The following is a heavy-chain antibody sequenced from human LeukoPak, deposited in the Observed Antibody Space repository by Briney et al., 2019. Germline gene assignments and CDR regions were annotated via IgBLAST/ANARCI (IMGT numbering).Heavy chain of an antibody. CDR1: GGTFSSYA. D-gene: IGHD6-13*01. CDR2: IIPIFGTA. V-gene: IGHV1-69*13. CDR3: ARGGESSRPRAIAAAGAHY. Sequence: GASVKVSCKASGGTFSSYAISWVRQAPGQGLEWMGGIIPIFGTANYAQKFQGRVTITADESTSTAYMELSSLRSEDTAVYYCARGGESSRPRAIAAAGAHYWGQGTLVTVSS. J-gene: IGHJ4*02.